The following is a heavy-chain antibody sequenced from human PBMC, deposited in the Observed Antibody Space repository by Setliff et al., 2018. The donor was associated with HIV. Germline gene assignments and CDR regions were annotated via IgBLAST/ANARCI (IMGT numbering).Heavy chain of an antibody. V-gene: IGHV3-48*04. CDR2: ISGNSGAV. CDR1: GFTFSSYS. Sequence: PGGSLRLSCAASGFTFSSYSMNWVRQAPGKGLEWVSFISGNSGAVTYADSVKGRFTISRDNAKNPLYLQMNSLRVEDTAVYYCVRDHLWAFDYWGQGTLVTVSS. J-gene: IGHJ4*02. CDR3: VRDHLWAFDY. D-gene: IGHD1-26*01.